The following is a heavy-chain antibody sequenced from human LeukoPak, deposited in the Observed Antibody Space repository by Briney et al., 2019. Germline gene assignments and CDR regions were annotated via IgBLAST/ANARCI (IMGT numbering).Heavy chain of an antibody. D-gene: IGHD4-11*01. CDR3: ARDNGDYRSIYYYMDV. CDR2: IYYSWSS. CDR1: GGSINSGGSY. J-gene: IGHJ6*03. Sequence: SETLSLTCTVSGGSINSGGSYWSWIRQHPGKGLEWIGCIYYSWSSYYNPSLKSRVTLSLDTSKNQFSLKLSSVTAADTAVYYCARDNGDYRSIYYYMDVWGKGTTVTVSS. V-gene: IGHV4-31*03.